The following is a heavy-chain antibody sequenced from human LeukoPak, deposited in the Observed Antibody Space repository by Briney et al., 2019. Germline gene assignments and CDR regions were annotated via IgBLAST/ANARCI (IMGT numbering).Heavy chain of an antibody. J-gene: IGHJ4*02. D-gene: IGHD5-18*01. Sequence: PGGSLRLSCAASGFTFSSYAMSWVRQAPGKGLEWVSAISGSGGSTYYADSAKGRFTISRDNSKNTLYLQMNSLRAEDTAVYYCAKAYLGYSINYFDYWGQGTLVTVSS. V-gene: IGHV3-23*01. CDR3: AKAYLGYSINYFDY. CDR2: ISGSGGST. CDR1: GFTFSSYA.